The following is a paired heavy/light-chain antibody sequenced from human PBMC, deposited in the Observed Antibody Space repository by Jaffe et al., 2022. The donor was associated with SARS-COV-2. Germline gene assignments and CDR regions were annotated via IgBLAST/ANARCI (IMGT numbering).Light chain of an antibody. CDR2: ATS. Sequence: VLTQSPATLSVSAGDRATLSCRASQNIDSTYLAWFQHRPGQAPRLLIYATSSRAKGIPDRYSGSGSGTDFSLTITRLESEDVGVYYCHHYGGAAGTFGQGTKVEIK. V-gene: IGKV3-20*01. CDR1: QNIDSTY. J-gene: IGKJ1*01. CDR3: HHYGGAAGT.
Heavy chain of an antibody. CDR2: VDPGETNT. J-gene: IGHJ4*02. CDR1: GYSLTNFY. D-gene: IGHD3-3*01. Sequence: QVQLVQSGAEVQKPGASMRVSCKASGYSLTNFYIHWVRQAPGQGLEWLAVVDPGETNTRIVPKLQGRLTTTTDMSTTTIYMELSRLTSDDTAVYYCARGSRFLAGAFWGQGTHVTVSS. V-gene: IGHV1-46*04. CDR3: ARGSRFLAGAF.